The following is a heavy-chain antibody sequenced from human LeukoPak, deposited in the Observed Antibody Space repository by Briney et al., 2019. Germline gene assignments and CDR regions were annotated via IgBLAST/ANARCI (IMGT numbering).Heavy chain of an antibody. CDR2: ISYDGSNK. J-gene: IGHJ4*02. Sequence: PGGSLRLSCAASGFTFSSYGMHWVRQAPGKGLEWVAVISYDGSNKYYADSVKGRFTISRDNSKNTLYLQMNSLRAEDTAVYYCAKEDGSGSHFDYWGQGTLVTVSS. V-gene: IGHV3-30*18. CDR1: GFTFSSYG. CDR3: AKEDGSGSHFDY. D-gene: IGHD1-26*01.